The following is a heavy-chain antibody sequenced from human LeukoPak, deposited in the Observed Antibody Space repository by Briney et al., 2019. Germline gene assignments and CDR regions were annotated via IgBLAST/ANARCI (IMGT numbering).Heavy chain of an antibody. J-gene: IGHJ5*02. D-gene: IGHD1-26*01. CDR3: ARGFRPRRGWFDP. V-gene: IGHV4-34*01. Sequence: SETLSLTCAVYGGSFSGYYWNWIRQPPGKGLEWIGEINHSGSTNYNPSLKSRVTISVDTSKNQFSLKLSSVTAADTAVYYCARGFRPRRGWFDPWGQGTLVTVSS. CDR2: INHSGST. CDR1: GGSFSGYY.